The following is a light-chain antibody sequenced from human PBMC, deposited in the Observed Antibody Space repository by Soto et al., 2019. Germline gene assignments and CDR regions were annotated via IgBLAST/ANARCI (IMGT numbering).Light chain of an antibody. CDR2: GAS. V-gene: IGKV3-20*01. Sequence: IVLTQSPATLSLSPGERATLSFRASQSVSRNLAWYQQKPGQAPRLLIYGASSRATGIPDRFSGSGSGTDFTLTINRLEPEDFAVYHCQQYGSSPTTFAQGTKVDIK. CDR1: QSVSRN. CDR3: QQYGSSPTT. J-gene: IGKJ1*01.